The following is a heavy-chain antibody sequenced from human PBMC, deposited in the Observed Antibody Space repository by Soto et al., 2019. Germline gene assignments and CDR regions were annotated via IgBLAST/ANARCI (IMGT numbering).Heavy chain of an antibody. CDR1: GGTFSSYA. CDR3: AGGMGTAAGTYYYYGIDV. D-gene: IGHD6-13*01. J-gene: IGHJ6*02. Sequence: SVKVSCKASGGTFSSYAISWVRQAPGQGLEWMGGIIPIFGTANYAQKFQGRVTITADESTSTAYMELSSLRSGDTAVYYCAGGMGTAAGTYYYYGIDVWGQGTTVTVSS. V-gene: IGHV1-69*13. CDR2: IIPIFGTA.